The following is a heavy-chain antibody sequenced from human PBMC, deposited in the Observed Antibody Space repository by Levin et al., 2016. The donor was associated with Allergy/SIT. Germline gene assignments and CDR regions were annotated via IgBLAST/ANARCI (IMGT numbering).Heavy chain of an antibody. CDR3: ARDRKRRFGELRDPDHYYYYGMDV. Sequence: GESLKISCAASGFTFSSYSMNWVRQAPGKGLEWVSYISSSSSTIYYADSVKGRFTISRDNAKNSLYLQMNSLRAEDTAVYYCARDRKRRFGELRDPDHYYYYGMDVWGQGTTVTVSS. CDR2: ISSSSSTI. CDR1: GFTFSSYS. D-gene: IGHD3-10*01. V-gene: IGHV3-48*01. J-gene: IGHJ6*02.